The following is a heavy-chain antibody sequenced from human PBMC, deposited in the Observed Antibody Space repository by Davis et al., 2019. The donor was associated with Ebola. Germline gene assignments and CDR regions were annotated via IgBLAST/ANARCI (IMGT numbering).Heavy chain of an antibody. CDR1: GFRFSDYY. Sequence: LGGSLRLSCVASGFRFSDYYINWIRQAPGKGLEWISAISNNGKFTYYADSVKGRVTISRDNAESSLYLEINRLRVEDTAVYYCTRGDVWGQGTTVTVSS. CDR2: ISNNGKFT. J-gene: IGHJ6*02. CDR3: TRGDV. V-gene: IGHV3-11*06.